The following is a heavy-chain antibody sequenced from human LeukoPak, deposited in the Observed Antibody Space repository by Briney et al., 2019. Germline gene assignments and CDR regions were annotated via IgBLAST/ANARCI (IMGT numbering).Heavy chain of an antibody. CDR3: GYGDYRAPNWFDP. CDR2: IRYDGSNK. V-gene: IGHV3-30*02. D-gene: IGHD4-17*01. CDR1: GFTFSSYG. Sequence: GGSLRLSCAASGFTFSSYGMHWVRQAPGKGLEWVAFIRYDGSNKYYADSVKGRFTISRDNSKNTLYLQMNSLRAEDTAVYYCGYGDYRAPNWFDPGGQGTLVTVSS. J-gene: IGHJ5*02.